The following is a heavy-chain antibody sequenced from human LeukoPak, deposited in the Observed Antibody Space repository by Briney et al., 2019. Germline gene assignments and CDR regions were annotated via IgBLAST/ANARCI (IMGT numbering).Heavy chain of an antibody. Sequence: PSETLSLTCTVSGGSISPYYRSWIRQPPGKGLEWLGYIYYSGNTEYKPSLKSRVAMSVDTSKDQFSLRLSSVTAADTAVYYCARSTGSTVFIDYWGQGTLVTVSS. V-gene: IGHV4-59*01. J-gene: IGHJ4*02. CDR2: IYYSGNT. CDR3: ARSTGSTVFIDY. CDR1: GGSISPYY. D-gene: IGHD2-8*02.